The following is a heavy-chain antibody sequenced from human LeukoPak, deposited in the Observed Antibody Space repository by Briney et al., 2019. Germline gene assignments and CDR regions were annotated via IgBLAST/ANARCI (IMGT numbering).Heavy chain of an antibody. CDR3: ARVGHIVAAGTYGY. J-gene: IGHJ4*02. CDR2: IFYSGSP. D-gene: IGHD6-13*01. Sequence: PSETLSLTCTVSGDSISSYYWSWIRQPPGKGLEWIGNIFYSGSPNYNPSLKSRVTTSFDTSKNQFSLKLSFVTAADTAVYYCARVGHIVAAGTYGYWGQGTLVTVSS. CDR1: GDSISSYY. V-gene: IGHV4-59*12.